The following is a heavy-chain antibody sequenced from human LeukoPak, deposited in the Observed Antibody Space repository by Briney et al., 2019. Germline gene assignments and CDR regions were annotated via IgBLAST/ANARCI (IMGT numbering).Heavy chain of an antibody. D-gene: IGHD3-3*01. Sequence: SETLSLTCAVSGDSISTTNYYWGWIRQPPGKGLEWIGIIYYSGITHYNPSLKSRVTILVDTSKNQFSLKLSSVTDADTAVYYCARVRRSLNWFDSWGQGTLSPSPQ. CDR2: IYYSGIT. J-gene: IGHJ5*01. CDR1: GDSISTTNYY. V-gene: IGHV4-39*01. CDR3: ARVRRSLNWFDS.